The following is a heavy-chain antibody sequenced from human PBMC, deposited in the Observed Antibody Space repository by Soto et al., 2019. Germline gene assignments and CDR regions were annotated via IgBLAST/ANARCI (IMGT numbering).Heavy chain of an antibody. V-gene: IGHV1-69*01. CDR1: GGTFSNYA. D-gene: IGHD1-26*01. CDR3: ARRGVANSRDAFDI. J-gene: IGHJ3*02. CDR2: AIPVYGST. Sequence: QVQLVQSGAEVKKPGTSVKVSCEVSGGTFSNYAITWVRQAPGHGLEWLGGAIPVYGSTNYAQKFQGRVTMTAGESATTTFMELSSLRSDDTAVYYCARRGVANSRDAFDIWGQGTLVTVS.